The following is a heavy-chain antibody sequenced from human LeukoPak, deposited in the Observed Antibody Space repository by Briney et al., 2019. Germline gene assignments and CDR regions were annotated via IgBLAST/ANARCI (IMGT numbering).Heavy chain of an antibody. V-gene: IGHV1-69*04. CDR2: IIPILGIA. CDR3: AGAAVAGPFDY. D-gene: IGHD6-19*01. Sequence: SVKVSCKASGGTFSSYAISWVRQAPGQGLEWIGRIIPILGIANYAQKFQGRVTITADKSTSTAYMELSSLRSEDTAVYYCAGAAVAGPFDYWGQGTLVTVSS. CDR1: GGTFSSYA. J-gene: IGHJ4*02.